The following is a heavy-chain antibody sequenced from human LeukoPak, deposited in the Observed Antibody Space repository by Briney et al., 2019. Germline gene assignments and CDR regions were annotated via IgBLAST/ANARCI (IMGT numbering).Heavy chain of an antibody. V-gene: IGHV4-34*01. J-gene: IGHJ6*03. D-gene: IGHD5-12*01. Sequence: SETLSLTCAVYGGSFSGYYWSWIPQPPGKGREWSGEINHSGSTNYNPSLKSRVTISVDTSKNQFSLKLSSVTAADTAVYYCARFGLLAPIYYYYFYMDVWGKGTTVTVSS. CDR2: INHSGST. CDR1: GGSFSGYY. CDR3: ARFGLLAPIYYYYFYMDV.